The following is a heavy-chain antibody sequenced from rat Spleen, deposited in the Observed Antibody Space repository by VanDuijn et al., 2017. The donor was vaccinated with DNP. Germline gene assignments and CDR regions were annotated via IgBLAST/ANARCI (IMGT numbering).Heavy chain of an antibody. V-gene: IGHV5-7*01. D-gene: IGHD3-8*01. CDR2: ISYNGGTP. CDR1: GLPFSDYY. CDR3: ARHRTIMPYYYAMDA. J-gene: IGHJ4*01. Sequence: EVQLVESGGGLIPPGRSLKVSCEASGLPFSDYYMAWVRQAPAKGLEWVATISYNGGTPYYRDSVKGRFTISSDNAQSTLFLQMDSLRSEDTATYYCARHRTIMPYYYAMDAWGQGASVTVSS.